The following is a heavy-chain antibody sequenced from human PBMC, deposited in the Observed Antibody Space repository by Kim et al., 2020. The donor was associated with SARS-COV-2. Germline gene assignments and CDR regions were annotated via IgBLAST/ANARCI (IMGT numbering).Heavy chain of an antibody. J-gene: IGHJ4*02. V-gene: IGHV3-11*01. CDR3: ARDNSGYDPIAH. CDR2: ITSNGSSI. CDR1: GFTFSSHY. D-gene: IGHD5-12*01. Sequence: GGSLRLSCVASGFTFSSHYMSWIRQAPGKGLEWLAYITSNGSSINYADSVKGRFTVSRDNARNSLYLQMDGLEAEDTAVYYCARDNSGYDPIAHWGPGSLVTVAA.